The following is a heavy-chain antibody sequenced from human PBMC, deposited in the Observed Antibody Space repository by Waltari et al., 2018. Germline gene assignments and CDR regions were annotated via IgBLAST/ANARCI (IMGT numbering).Heavy chain of an antibody. J-gene: IGHJ3*02. CDR2: IYASGST. D-gene: IGHD2-2*01. CDR1: GGSISRYY. V-gene: IGHV4-4*07. CDR3: ARDRCNSTSCLSRGAFDI. Sequence: QVQLQESGPGLVKPSETLSLTCTVSGGSISRYYWSWVRPPPGQGLEWIGRIYASGSTNYNPSLRSRVTMSVDTSKNHFSLRLTSVTAADTAVYYCARDRCNSTSCLSRGAFDIWGQGTMVTVSS.